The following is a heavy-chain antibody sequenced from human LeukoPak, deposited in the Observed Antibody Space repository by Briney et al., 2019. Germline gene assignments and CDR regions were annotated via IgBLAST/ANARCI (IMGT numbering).Heavy chain of an antibody. V-gene: IGHV1-46*01. CDR1: GYTFTSYS. Sequence: ASVKVSCKASGYTFTSYSMHWVRQAPGQGLEWMGIINPSGGTTTYAQKFQGRVSMTRDTSTSTVYMELRSLRSDDTAVYYCARDRWDSGDLRPPDAFDIWGQGTMVTVSS. J-gene: IGHJ3*02. CDR3: ARDRWDSGDLRPPDAFDI. D-gene: IGHD4-17*01. CDR2: INPSGGTT.